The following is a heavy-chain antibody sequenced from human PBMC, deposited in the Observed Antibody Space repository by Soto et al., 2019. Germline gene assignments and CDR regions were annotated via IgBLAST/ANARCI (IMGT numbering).Heavy chain of an antibody. Sequence: PSDTLSLTCTVSGGSISSYFWSWVRQPPGKGLEWIGYTHYSGSTNYNPSLKSRVTISVDTSKNQFSLNLSSVTSADTAVYFCARDKTGTTLNYYFGMDVWGQGTTVTVSS. CDR3: ARDKTGTTLNYYFGMDV. D-gene: IGHD1-7*01. CDR2: THYSGST. V-gene: IGHV4-59*07. CDR1: GGSISSYF. J-gene: IGHJ6*02.